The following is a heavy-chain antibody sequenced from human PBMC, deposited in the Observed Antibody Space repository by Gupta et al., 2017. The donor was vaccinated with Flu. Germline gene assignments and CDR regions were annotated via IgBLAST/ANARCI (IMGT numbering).Heavy chain of an antibody. CDR2: LSGDGDDT. D-gene: IGHD5-18*01. CDR1: AFAFTSYA. J-gene: IGHJ4*02. V-gene: IGHV3-23*01. Sequence: EVQLLESGGGLGQPGGSLTLTCAASAFAFTSYAMSWVRQAPGKGLEWVASLSGDGDDTDYADSVKGRFTISRDNSKKTLYLQMSSLRTEDTAVYFCAKNGYSYGHWVDYWGQGTLVTVSS. CDR3: AKNGYSYGHWVDY.